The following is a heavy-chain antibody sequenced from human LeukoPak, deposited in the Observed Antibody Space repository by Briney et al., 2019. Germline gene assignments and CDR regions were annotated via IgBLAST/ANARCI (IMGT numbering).Heavy chain of an antibody. CDR2: INHSGST. CDR3: ARHGDYYDILTGYSHDAFDI. D-gene: IGHD3-9*01. J-gene: IGHJ3*02. V-gene: IGHV4-34*01. CDR1: GGSFSGYY. Sequence: PSETLSLTCAVYGGSFSGYYWSWIRQPPGKGLEWIGEINHSGSTNYNPSLKSRVTISVDTSKNQFSLKLSSVTAADTAVYYCARHGDYYDILTGYSHDAFDIWGQGTMVTVSS.